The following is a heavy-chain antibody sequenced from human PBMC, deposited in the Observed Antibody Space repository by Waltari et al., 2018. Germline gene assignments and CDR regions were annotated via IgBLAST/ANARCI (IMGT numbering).Heavy chain of an antibody. D-gene: IGHD3-10*01. V-gene: IGHV4-34*01. CDR2: RYHKGHT. J-gene: IGHJ4*01. CDR1: AGSCGEYF. Sequence: QTQVHQWGAGLVKHSETLSHTCAVFAGSCGEYFWTWVRHSPGKGLEWIGERYHKGHTNYNPSLGRRVTIPLYTSKNHFSLELSSVTAADTAVYYCARGNYHGSPRLDWWGHGNLVTVSS. CDR3: ARGNYHGSPRLDW.